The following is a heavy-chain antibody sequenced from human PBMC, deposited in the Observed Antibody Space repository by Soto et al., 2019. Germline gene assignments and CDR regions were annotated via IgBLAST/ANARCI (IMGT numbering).Heavy chain of an antibody. CDR2: IYNSGST. Sequence: QVQLQESGPGLVEPSQTLSLTCTVSGGSISSVYYYWSWIRQPPGKGLEWIGHIYNSGSTYSNPCLKNRVNISVDAFQNQFHPDIRSVTAPEPAVYYRARGPDGDKDDYWGPGTLVPVSP. J-gene: IGHJ4*02. D-gene: IGHD7-27*01. V-gene: IGHV4-30-4*01. CDR3: ARGPDGDKDDY. CDR1: GGSISSVYYY.